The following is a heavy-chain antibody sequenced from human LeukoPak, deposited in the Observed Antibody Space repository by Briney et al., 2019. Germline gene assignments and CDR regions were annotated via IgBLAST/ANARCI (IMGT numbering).Heavy chain of an antibody. J-gene: IGHJ6*03. V-gene: IGHV4-34*01. D-gene: IGHD3-10*01. CDR1: GGSFSGYY. CDR3: ARGPYGSGSYYYYYYYYMDV. Sequence: SETLSLICAVYGGSFSGYYWSWIRQPPGKVLEWIGEINHSGSTNYNPSLKSRVTISVDTSKNQFSLKLSSVTAADTAVYYCARGPYGSGSYYYYYYYYMDVWGKGTTVTVSS. CDR2: INHSGST.